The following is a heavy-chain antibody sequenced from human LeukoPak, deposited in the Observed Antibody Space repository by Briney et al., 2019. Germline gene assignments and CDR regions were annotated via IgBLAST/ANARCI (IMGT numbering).Heavy chain of an antibody. D-gene: IGHD1-26*01. CDR1: GGSISSSSYY. CDR3: ARRSDSGSDDGEDYFDY. CDR2: IYYSGST. J-gene: IGHJ4*02. V-gene: IGHV4-39*01. Sequence: SETLSLTCTVSGGSISSSSYYWGWIRQPPGKGLEWIGSIYYSGSTYCNPSLKSRVTTSVDTSKNQFSLKLTSVTAADTAVYFCARRSDSGSDDGEDYFDYWGQGTLVTVSS.